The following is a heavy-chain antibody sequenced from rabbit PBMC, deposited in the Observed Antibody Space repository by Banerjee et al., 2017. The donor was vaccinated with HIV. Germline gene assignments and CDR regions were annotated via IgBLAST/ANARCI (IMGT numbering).Heavy chain of an antibody. D-gene: IGHD6-1*01. V-gene: IGHV1S45*01. CDR2: IYVGDGNT. CDR1: GFDFSSYG. CDR3: AGGGAGYGWTRLDL. Sequence: QEQLKESGGGLVQPGGSLTLSCKASGFDFSSYGVSWVRQAPGKGLEWIACIYVGDGNTFYASWAKGRFTISKPSSTTVTLQMTSLTAADTATYFCAGGGAGYGWTRLDLWGPGTLVTVS. J-gene: IGHJ3*01.